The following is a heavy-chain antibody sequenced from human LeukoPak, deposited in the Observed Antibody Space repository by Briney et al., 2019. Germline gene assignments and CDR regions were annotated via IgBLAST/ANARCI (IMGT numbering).Heavy chain of an antibody. CDR1: GFTFSYYN. CDR2: ISSSSAYI. V-gene: IGHV3-21*01. CDR3: ARAGVVAATTFGY. D-gene: IGHD2-15*01. Sequence: PGGSLRLSCAASGFTFSYYNMNWVRQSPGKGLEWVSSISSSSAYISYADSVKGRFTISRDNAKNTLYLQMNSLRAEDTAVYYCARAGVVAATTFGYWGQGTLVTVSS. J-gene: IGHJ4*02.